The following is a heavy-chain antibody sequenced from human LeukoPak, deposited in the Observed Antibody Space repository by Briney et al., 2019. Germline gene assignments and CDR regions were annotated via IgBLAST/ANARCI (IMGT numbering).Heavy chain of an antibody. Sequence: GGSLRLSCAASGFTFSSYAMHWVRQAPGKGLEYVSAISSNGGSTYYANSVKGRFTISRDNSKNTLYLQMGSLRAEDMAVYYCARVISSSWYNNWFDPWGQGTLVTVSS. CDR3: ARVISSSWYNNWFDP. CDR1: GFTFSSYA. CDR2: ISSNGGST. D-gene: IGHD6-13*01. V-gene: IGHV3-64*01. J-gene: IGHJ5*02.